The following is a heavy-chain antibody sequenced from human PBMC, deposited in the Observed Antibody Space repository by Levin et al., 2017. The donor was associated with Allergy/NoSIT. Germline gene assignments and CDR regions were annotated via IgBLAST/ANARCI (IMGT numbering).Heavy chain of an antibody. Sequence: GGSLRLSCAASGFTFSNYGMHWVRQAPGKGLEWVTIISYDGSNKYYADSVKGRFTISRDNSKNTLYLQMNSLRAEDTAVYYCAKGWVYSSGWYIDYWGQGTLVTVSS. CDR1: GFTFSNYG. CDR2: ISYDGSNK. J-gene: IGHJ4*02. D-gene: IGHD6-19*01. CDR3: AKGWVYSSGWYIDY. V-gene: IGHV3-30*18.